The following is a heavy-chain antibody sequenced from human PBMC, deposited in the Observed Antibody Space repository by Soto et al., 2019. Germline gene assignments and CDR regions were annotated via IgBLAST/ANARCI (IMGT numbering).Heavy chain of an antibody. V-gene: IGHV4-4*07. CDR2: IYTSGST. CDR3: ASRSGSDYNGYYYAMDV. Sequence: QVQLQESGPGLVKPSETLSLTCTVSGGSISSYYWSWIRQPAGKGLEWIGRIYTSGSTNYNPSLKSRVTMSVDTPKNQFSLKLSSVTAADTAVYYCASRSGSDYNGYYYAMDVWGQGTTVTVSS. D-gene: IGHD3-10*01. CDR1: GGSISSYY. J-gene: IGHJ6*02.